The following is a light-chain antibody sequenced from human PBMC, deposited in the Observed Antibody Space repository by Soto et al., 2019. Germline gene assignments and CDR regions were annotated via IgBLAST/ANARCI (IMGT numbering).Light chain of an antibody. J-gene: IGKJ1*01. V-gene: IGKV3-20*01. CDR3: QQYDSAPKT. CDR2: CTS. CDR1: QRFXNNY. Sequence: IGLTQSAGTLSLSPGERATLSCGASQRFXNNYLAWYQQKPGQAPRLPXACTSNMATGSPDRLSGSGSGTDFTLTISRLEHEYFAVYYCQQYDSAPKTFGQGTKVEI.